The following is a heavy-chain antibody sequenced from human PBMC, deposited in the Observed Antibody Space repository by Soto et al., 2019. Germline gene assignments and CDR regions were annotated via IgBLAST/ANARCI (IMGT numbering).Heavy chain of an antibody. CDR2: ISYDGSNK. D-gene: IGHD3-10*01. CDR3: ARDRGKSSGSPRGYGMDV. J-gene: IGHJ6*02. CDR1: GFTFSSYA. V-gene: IGHV3-30-3*01. Sequence: TGGSLRLSCAASGFTFSSYAMHWVRQAPGKWLEWVAVISYDGSNKYYADSVKGRFTISRDNSKNTLYLQMNSLRAEDTAVYYCARDRGKSSGSPRGYGMDVWGQGXTVTVYS.